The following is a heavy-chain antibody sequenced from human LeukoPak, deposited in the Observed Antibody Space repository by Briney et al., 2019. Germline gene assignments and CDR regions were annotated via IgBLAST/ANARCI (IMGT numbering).Heavy chain of an antibody. V-gene: IGHV3-53*01. Sequence: GGSLRLSCAASGFTVSSNYMSWVRQAPGKGLEWVSVIYSGGSTYYADSVKGRFTISRDNSKNTLYLQMNSLRAEDTAVYYCARGKFIAVAGTPPFFDYWGQGTLVTVSS. CDR1: GFTVSSNY. CDR3: ARGKFIAVAGTPPFFDY. J-gene: IGHJ4*02. CDR2: IYSGGST. D-gene: IGHD6-19*01.